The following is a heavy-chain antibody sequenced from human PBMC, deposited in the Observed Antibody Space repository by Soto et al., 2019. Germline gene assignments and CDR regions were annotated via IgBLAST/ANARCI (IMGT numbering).Heavy chain of an antibody. CDR3: ATDLAQVDCSGGSCSWGYFDY. CDR2: FDPEDGET. Sequence: GGSVKVSSNVFRYTLPALSIYWVRHAPGKGLYWMGGFDPEDGETIYAQKFQGRVTMTEDTSTDTAYMELSSLRSEDTAVYYCATDLAQVDCSGGSCSWGYFDYWGQGTLVTVSS. J-gene: IGHJ4*02. CDR1: RYTLPALS. V-gene: IGHV1-24*01. D-gene: IGHD2-15*01.